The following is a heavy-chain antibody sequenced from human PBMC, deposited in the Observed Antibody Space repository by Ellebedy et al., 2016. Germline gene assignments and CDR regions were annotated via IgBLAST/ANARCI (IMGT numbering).Heavy chain of an antibody. CDR2: IWYDGSNK. V-gene: IGHV3-33*01. Sequence: GESLKISCTASGFTFGDYAMSWFRQAPGKGLEWVAVIWYDGSNKYYADSVKGRFTISRDNSKNTLYLQMNSLRAEDTAVYYCARDRAGSGSHYYFDYWGQGTLVTVSS. CDR1: GFTFGDYA. CDR3: ARDRAGSGSHYYFDY. J-gene: IGHJ4*02. D-gene: IGHD3-22*01.